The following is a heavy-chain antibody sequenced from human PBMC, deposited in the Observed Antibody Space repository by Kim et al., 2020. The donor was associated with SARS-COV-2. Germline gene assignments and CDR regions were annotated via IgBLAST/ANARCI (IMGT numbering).Heavy chain of an antibody. J-gene: IGHJ3*02. V-gene: IGHV4-39*01. CDR2: ST. Sequence: STYYNPSLKSRVTIAVDTSKNQFSLKLSSVTSADTAVYYCARLGGNAFYIWGQGTMVTVSS. CDR3: ARLGGNAFYI.